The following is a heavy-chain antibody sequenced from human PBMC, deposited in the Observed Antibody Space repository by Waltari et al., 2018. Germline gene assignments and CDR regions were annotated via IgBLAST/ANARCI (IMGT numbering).Heavy chain of an antibody. V-gene: IGHV3-30*18. J-gene: IGHJ4*02. Sequence: QVQLVESGGGVVQPGRSLRLSCAASGFTFSSYGMHWVRQAPGKGLEWGAVRSYDGSNKYYADSVKGRFTISRDNSKNTLYLQMNSLRAEDTAVYYCAKGTYLDYWGQGTLVTVSS. CDR2: RSYDGSNK. CDR1: GFTFSSYG. CDR3: AKGTYLDY.